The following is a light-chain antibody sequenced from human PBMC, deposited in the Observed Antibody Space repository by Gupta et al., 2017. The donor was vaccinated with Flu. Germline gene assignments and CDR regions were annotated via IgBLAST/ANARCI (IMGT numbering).Light chain of an antibody. CDR3: MQAIQTPYT. V-gene: IGKV2-28*01. J-gene: IGKJ2*01. CDR2: LGS. CDR1: RSSLHSNRYYL. Sequence: CRSSRSSLHSNRYYLVDWYLQQAGQSPQLLFDLGSNRASGVPDRCSGSGAGTDFTMKISRVDDEDVGVYYCMQAIQTPYTFGQGTKLEIK.